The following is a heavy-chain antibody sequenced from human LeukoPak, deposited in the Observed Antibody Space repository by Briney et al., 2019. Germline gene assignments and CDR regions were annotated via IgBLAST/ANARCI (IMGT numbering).Heavy chain of an antibody. CDR1: GFTFSSYS. CDR3: ARDKRGIAAAGMDV. CDR2: ISSSSSYI. D-gene: IGHD6-13*01. V-gene: IGHV3-21*01. Sequence: PGGSLRLSCAASGFTFSSYSMNWVRQAPGKGLECVSSISSSSSYIYYAESVKGRFTISRDNAKNSLYLQMNSLRAEDTAVYYCARDKRGIAAAGMDVWGKGTTVTVSS. J-gene: IGHJ6*03.